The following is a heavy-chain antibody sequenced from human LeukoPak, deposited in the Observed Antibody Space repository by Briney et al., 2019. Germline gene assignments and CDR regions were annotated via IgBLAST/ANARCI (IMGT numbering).Heavy chain of an antibody. CDR2: ISYDGSNK. J-gene: IGHJ4*02. D-gene: IGHD3-22*01. CDR1: GFTFSSYA. Sequence: PGRSLRLSCAASGFTFSSYAMHWVRQAPGKGLEWVAVISYDGSNKYYADSVKGRFTISRDNSKNTLYLQMYSLRAEDTAVYYCAREGGITMIVANFDYWGQGTLVTVSS. CDR3: AREGGITMIVANFDY. V-gene: IGHV3-30*01.